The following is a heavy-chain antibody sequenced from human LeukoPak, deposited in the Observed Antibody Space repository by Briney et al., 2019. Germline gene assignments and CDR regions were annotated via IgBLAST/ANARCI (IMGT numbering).Heavy chain of an antibody. CDR3: TSRAVAGTQKQTDY. D-gene: IGHD6-19*01. J-gene: IGHJ4*02. CDR2: IRSKANSYAT. V-gene: IGHV3-73*01. CDR1: GFTFSGSA. Sequence: GGSLRLSCAASGFTFSGSAMHWVRQASGKGLEWVGRIRSKANSYATAYAASVKGRFTISRDDSKNTAYLQMNSLKTEDTAVYYCTSRAVAGTQKQTDYWGQGTLVTVSS.